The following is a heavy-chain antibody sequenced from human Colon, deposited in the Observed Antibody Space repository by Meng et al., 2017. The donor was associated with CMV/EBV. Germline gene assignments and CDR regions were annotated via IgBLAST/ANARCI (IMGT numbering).Heavy chain of an antibody. CDR3: VRSMVFGVTAPDY. J-gene: IGHJ4*02. D-gene: IGHD3-3*01. CDR2: ISGSGGTT. Sequence: GESLKISCAASGFTFRSYAMSWVRQAPGKGLEWVSVISGSGGTTYYADSVKGRFTMSRDNSENTLYLQMNSLRDEDTAVYYCVRSMVFGVTAPDYWGQGTLVTVSS. V-gene: IGHV3-23*01. CDR1: GFTFRSYA.